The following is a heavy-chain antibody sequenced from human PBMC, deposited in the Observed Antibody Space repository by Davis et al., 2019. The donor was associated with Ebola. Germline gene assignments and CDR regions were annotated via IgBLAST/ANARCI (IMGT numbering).Heavy chain of an antibody. J-gene: IGHJ4*02. D-gene: IGHD5-18*01. CDR3: ASEDTAMAYFDY. CDR1: RFTFSSYA. Sequence: PGGSLRLSCAASRFTFSSYAMHWVRQAPGKGLEWVAIISYDGSNKYYADSVKGRFTISRDNSKHTLYLHMNSLRAEDTAVYYCASEDTAMAYFDYWGQGTLVTVSS. V-gene: IGHV3-30*04. CDR2: ISYDGSNK.